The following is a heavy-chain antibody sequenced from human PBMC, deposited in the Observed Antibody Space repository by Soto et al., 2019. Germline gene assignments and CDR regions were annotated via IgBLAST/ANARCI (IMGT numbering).Heavy chain of an antibody. Sequence: SETLSLTCTVSGGPISSSSYYWGWIRQPPGKGLEWIGSIYYSGSTYYNPSLKSRVTISVDTSKNQFSLKLSSVTAADTAVYYCARHSYYGSGSHYYYYGMDVWGQGTTVTVSS. D-gene: IGHD3-10*01. V-gene: IGHV4-39*01. J-gene: IGHJ6*02. CDR1: GGPISSSSYY. CDR3: ARHSYYGSGSHYYYYGMDV. CDR2: IYYSGST.